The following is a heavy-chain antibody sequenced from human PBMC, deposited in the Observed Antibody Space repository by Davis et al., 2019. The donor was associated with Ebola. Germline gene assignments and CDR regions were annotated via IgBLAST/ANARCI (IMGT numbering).Heavy chain of an antibody. Sequence: GSLRLSCTVSGGSISSHYWSWVRQPPGKGLEWIAFIYSSGSTNYNPSLKSRVTISVDTSKNQFSLKLKSVTAADTAVYYCARMPTVTADHWYFDLWGRGTQVAVSS. J-gene: IGHJ2*01. CDR2: IYSSGST. D-gene: IGHD4-17*01. V-gene: IGHV4-4*08. CDR1: GGSISSHY. CDR3: ARMPTVTADHWYFDL.